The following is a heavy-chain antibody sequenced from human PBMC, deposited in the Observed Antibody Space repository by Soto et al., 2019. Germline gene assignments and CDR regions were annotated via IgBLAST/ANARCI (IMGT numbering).Heavy chain of an antibody. CDR3: AKVSSSGWYDAFDI. J-gene: IGHJ3*02. V-gene: IGHV3-23*01. CDR2: ISGSGANT. D-gene: IGHD6-13*01. CDR1: GFAFSSYG. Sequence: GGSLRLSCAASGFAFSSYGMSWVRQAPGKGLEWVSGISGSGANTYYAASVKGRFTISRDNSEHTLFLQMNSLRDKDTAVYLCAKVSSSGWYDAFDIWGQGTLVTVSS.